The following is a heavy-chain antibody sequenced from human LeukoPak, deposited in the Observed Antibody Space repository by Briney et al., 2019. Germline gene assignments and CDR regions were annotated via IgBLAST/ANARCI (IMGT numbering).Heavy chain of an antibody. Sequence: GGSLRLSCTVSGFTVSSNSMSWVRQAPGKGLEWVSFIYSGGSTQYSDSVKGRFTISRDNSKNTLYLQMNSLRAEDTAVYYCARRAGDYSHPYDYWGQGALVTVSS. J-gene: IGHJ4*02. CDR3: ARRAGDYSHPYDY. CDR1: GFTVSSNS. D-gene: IGHD3-22*01. V-gene: IGHV3-53*01. CDR2: IYSGGST.